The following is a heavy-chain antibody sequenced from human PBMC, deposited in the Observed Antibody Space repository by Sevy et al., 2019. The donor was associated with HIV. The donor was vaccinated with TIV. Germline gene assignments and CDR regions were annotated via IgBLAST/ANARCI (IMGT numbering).Heavy chain of an antibody. V-gene: IGHV3-74*01. CDR2: INSDGSST. CDR1: GFTFSSYW. Sequence: LSLTCAASGFTFSSYWMHWVRQAPGKGLVWVSRINSDGSSTSYADSVKGRFTISRDNAKNTLYLQMNSLRAEDTAVYYCAREDMATTRGPFDYWGQGTLVTVSS. J-gene: IGHJ4*02. CDR3: AREDMATTRGPFDY. D-gene: IGHD5-12*01.